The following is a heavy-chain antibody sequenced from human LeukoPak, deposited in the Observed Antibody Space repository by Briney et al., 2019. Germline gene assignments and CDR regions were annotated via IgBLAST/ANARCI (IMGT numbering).Heavy chain of an antibody. D-gene: IGHD6-19*01. J-gene: IGHJ4*02. V-gene: IGHV3-23*01. CDR1: GFTFSSYA. Sequence: GGSLRLSCAASGFTFSSYAMTWVRHAPGKGLGWVSTISGSGGSTHYADSAKGRFTISRDNSKNTLYLQMHSLRAGDTAVYYCAKDRRTDYRGAWYWGQGTLVSVSS. CDR3: AKDRRTDYRGAWY. CDR2: ISGSGGST.